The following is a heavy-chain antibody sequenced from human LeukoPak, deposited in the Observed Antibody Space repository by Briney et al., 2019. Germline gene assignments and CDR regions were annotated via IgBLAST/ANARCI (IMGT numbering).Heavy chain of an antibody. CDR1: RFTFSSYT. D-gene: IGHD3-10*01. J-gene: IGHJ4*02. V-gene: IGHV3-21*03. CDR2: ITTSSTYI. CDR3: ARGEAYYASGSYYIDY. Sequence: GGSLRLSCAASRFTFSSYTMNWVRQAPGKGLEWVSSITTSSTYIYYADSVRGRFTISRDNAKNSLYLRMSSLRVEDTAVYYCARGEAYYASGSYYIDYWGQGTLVTVSS.